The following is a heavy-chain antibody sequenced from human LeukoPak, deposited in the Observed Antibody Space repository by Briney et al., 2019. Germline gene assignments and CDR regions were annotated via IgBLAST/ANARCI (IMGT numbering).Heavy chain of an antibody. J-gene: IGHJ4*02. V-gene: IGHV3-23*01. CDR3: ARSRQWLVLNPFDY. Sequence: QSGGSLRLSCAASGFTFSSYAMSWVRQAPGKGLEWVSAISGSGGSTYYADSVKGRFTISRDNSKNTLYLQMNSLRAEDTAVYYCARSRQWLVLNPFDYWGQGTLVTVSS. CDR2: ISGSGGST. D-gene: IGHD6-19*01. CDR1: GFTFSSYA.